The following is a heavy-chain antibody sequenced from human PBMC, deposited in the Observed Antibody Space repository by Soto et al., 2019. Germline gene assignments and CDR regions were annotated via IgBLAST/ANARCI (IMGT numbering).Heavy chain of an antibody. Sequence: GGALRLSCAASGFTFSSYAMSWVRQAPGKGLEWVSAISGSGGSTYYADSVKGRFTISRDSSKNTLYLQMNSLRAEDTAVYYCAKDRGIMITPAGYYWGQATLVTVSS. J-gene: IGHJ4*02. CDR1: GFTFSSYA. V-gene: IGHV3-23*01. D-gene: IGHD3-16*01. CDR2: ISGSGGST. CDR3: AKDRGIMITPAGYY.